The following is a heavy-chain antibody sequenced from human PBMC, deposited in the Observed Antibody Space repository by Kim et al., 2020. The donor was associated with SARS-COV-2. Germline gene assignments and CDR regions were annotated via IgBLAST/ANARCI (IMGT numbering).Heavy chain of an antibody. J-gene: IGHJ4*02. CDR3: AKSLYSSAWYDFDY. Sequence: ADSVEGRFTISRDNSKTTRYLQMNSLKAEDTAVFYSAKSLYSSAWYDFDYWGQGTLVTVS. D-gene: IGHD6-19*01. V-gene: IGHV3-23*01.